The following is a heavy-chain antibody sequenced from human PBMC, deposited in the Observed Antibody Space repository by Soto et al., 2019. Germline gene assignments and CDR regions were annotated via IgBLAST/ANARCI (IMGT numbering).Heavy chain of an antibody. CDR3: ARSYYGDYSHWFDP. D-gene: IGHD4-17*01. CDR1: RGTLSIYA. Sequence: GASVKVSCKASRGTLSIYAISWVRQAPGQGLEWMGGIIPIFGTANYAQKFQGRVTITQDESTSTAYMELSSLRAEDTAVYYCARSYYGDYSHWFDPWGQGTLVAVSS. J-gene: IGHJ5*02. CDR2: IIPIFGTA. V-gene: IGHV1-69*13.